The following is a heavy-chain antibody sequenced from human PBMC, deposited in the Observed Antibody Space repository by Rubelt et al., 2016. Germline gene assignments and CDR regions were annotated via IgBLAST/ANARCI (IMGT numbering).Heavy chain of an antibody. CDR1: GYSFTSYW. CDR3: ASLSSSSHDAFDI. V-gene: IGHV5-51*01. D-gene: IGHD6-6*01. J-gene: IGHJ3*02. Sequence: EVQLVQSGAEVKKPGESLKISCKGSGYSFTSYWIGWVRQMPGKGLEWMGIIYPGDSDTRYSPSVQGSVTISADTSLSTAYLQWSSLKASDTAMYYCASLSSSSHDAFDIWGQGTMVTVSS. CDR2: IYPGDSDT.